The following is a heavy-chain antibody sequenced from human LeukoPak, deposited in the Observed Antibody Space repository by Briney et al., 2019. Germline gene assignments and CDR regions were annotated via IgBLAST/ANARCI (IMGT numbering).Heavy chain of an antibody. V-gene: IGHV3-7*01. D-gene: IGHD1-26*01. Sequence: GGSLRLSCAASGFTFSSYWMSWVRQAPGKGLEWVANIKQDGSEKFYVDSVKGRFTISRDNAKNSLYLQMISLRVEDTAVYYCVSGRGYWGQGTLVTVSS. CDR3: VSGRGY. CDR1: GFTFSSYW. J-gene: IGHJ4*02. CDR2: IKQDGSEK.